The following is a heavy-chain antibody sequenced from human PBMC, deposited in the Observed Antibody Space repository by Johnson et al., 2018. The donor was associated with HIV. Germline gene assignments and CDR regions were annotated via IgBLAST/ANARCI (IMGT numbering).Heavy chain of an antibody. CDR3: ASVLAAAAMGAFDI. Sequence: VQLVESGGGLVQPGGSLRLSCAASGFTFSNAWMSWVRQAPGKGLEWVSGINWSGATPGSADSVKGRFTISRDNARNFLYLQMNSLRAEDTAVYYCASVLAAAAMGAFDIWGQGTMVTVSS. V-gene: IGHV3-20*04. J-gene: IGHJ3*02. CDR1: GFTFSNAW. D-gene: IGHD6-13*01. CDR2: INWSGATP.